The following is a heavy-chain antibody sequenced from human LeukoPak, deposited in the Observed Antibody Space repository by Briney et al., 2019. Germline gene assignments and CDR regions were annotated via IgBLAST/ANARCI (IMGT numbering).Heavy chain of an antibody. CDR3: AREGAARPYYYYYMDV. J-gene: IGHJ6*03. V-gene: IGHV4-39*07. D-gene: IGHD6-6*01. Sequence: SETLSLTCTVSGGSISSSSYYWGWIRQPPGKGLEWIGSIYYSGSTHYNPSLKSRVTISVDTSKNQFSLKLSSVTAADTAVYYCAREGAARPYYYYYMDVWGKGTTVTVSS. CDR2: IYYSGST. CDR1: GGSISSSSYY.